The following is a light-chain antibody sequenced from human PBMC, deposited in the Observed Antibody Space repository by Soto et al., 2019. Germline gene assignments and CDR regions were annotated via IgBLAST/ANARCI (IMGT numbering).Light chain of an antibody. CDR3: AAWDDSLNGVV. V-gene: IGLV1-44*01. CDR1: SSNIGSKT. CDR2: SNN. J-gene: IGLJ2*01. Sequence: SVLTQPPSASGTPGQRVTISCSGSSSNIGSKTVNWYQQLPGTAPKLLIYSNNQRPSGVPDRFSGSKSGTSASLAISGLQSEDEADYYCAAWDDSLNGVVFGGGTQLTVL.